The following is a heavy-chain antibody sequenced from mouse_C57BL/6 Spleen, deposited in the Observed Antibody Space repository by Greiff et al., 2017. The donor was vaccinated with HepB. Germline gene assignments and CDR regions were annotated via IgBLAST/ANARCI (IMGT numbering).Heavy chain of an antibody. D-gene: IGHD1-1*01. J-gene: IGHJ4*01. V-gene: IGHV1-55*01. Sequence: QVQLKQPGAELVKPGASVKMSCKASGYTFTSYWITWVKQRPGQGLEWIGDIYPGSGSTNYNEKFKSNATLTVDTSSSTAYMQLSSLTSEDSAVYYCAREGSSTVPDYYAMDYWGQGTSVTVSS. CDR1: GYTFTSYW. CDR3: AREGSSTVPDYYAMDY. CDR2: IYPGSGST.